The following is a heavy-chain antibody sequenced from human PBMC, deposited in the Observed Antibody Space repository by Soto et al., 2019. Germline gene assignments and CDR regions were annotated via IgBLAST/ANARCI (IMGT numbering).Heavy chain of an antibody. CDR3: AHTAHEYSSSWYPDY. CDR1: GFSLSTSGVC. V-gene: IGHV2-5*01. D-gene: IGHD6-13*01. J-gene: IGHJ4*02. Sequence: QITLKASGPTLVKPTQTLTLTFTFSGFSLSTSGVCVGWMRQPPGKALVWLALIYWNDDKRYSPSLKSRLTIAKDTSKNQVVLTMTNMDPVDTATYYCAHTAHEYSSSWYPDYWGQGTLVTVSS. CDR2: IYWNDDK.